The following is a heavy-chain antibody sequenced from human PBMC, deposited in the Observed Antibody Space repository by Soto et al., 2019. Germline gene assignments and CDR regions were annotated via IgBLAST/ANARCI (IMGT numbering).Heavy chain of an antibody. CDR3: AIHRGYSYGYPSYFDY. D-gene: IGHD5-18*01. Sequence: SSVKVSCKASGGTFSSYAISWVRQAPGQGLEWMGGIIPIFGTANYAQKFQGRVTITADKSTSTAYMELSSLRSEDTAVYYCAIHRGYSYGYPSYFDYWAQDTLVTLSA. V-gene: IGHV1-69*06. CDR1: GGTFSSYA. CDR2: IIPIFGTA. J-gene: IGHJ4*02.